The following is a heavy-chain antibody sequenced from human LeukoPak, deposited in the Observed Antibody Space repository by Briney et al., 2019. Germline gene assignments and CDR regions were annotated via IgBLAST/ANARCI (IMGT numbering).Heavy chain of an antibody. V-gene: IGHV3-23*01. J-gene: IGHJ4*02. CDR1: GFTFSSNA. Sequence: PGGSVRLSCAASGFTFSSNAMNWVGQAPGKGLEWVSGISGSGDNTYYADSVKGRFTISRDNSKNKLYMEMNSLRAEDTAVYYCAKGGRGSIATRPDYWGEGSVVTVSS. CDR2: ISGSGDNT. CDR3: AKGGRGSIATRPDY. D-gene: IGHD6-6*01.